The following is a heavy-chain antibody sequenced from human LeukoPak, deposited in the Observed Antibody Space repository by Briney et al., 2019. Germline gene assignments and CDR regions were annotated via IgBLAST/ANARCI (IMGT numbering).Heavy chain of an antibody. J-gene: IGHJ3*02. CDR2: ISYRGST. D-gene: IGHD2-2*01. V-gene: IGHV4-59*11. Sequence: SETLSLTCTVSGGSINNHYWSWIRQPPGKGLEWIGYISYRGSTNYNSSLKSRVTISVDASNNQFSLKLSSVIAADTAVYYCATNAGPAALDAVDIWGQGTMVTVSS. CDR3: ATNAGPAALDAVDI. CDR1: GGSINNHY.